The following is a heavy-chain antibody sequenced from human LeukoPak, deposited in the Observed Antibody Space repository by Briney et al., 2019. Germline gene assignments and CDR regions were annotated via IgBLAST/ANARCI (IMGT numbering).Heavy chain of an antibody. Sequence: GSLRLSCADSGFTFSTYAMGWVRQSPGKGLEWVSSIKGGGGDPFYADSVKGRFTISRDNSKNTLFLQLNSLRAEDSAVYYCAKGGHDFNPFYWWGQGTLVTVSS. J-gene: IGHJ4*02. D-gene: IGHD2-21*02. CDR1: GFTFSTYA. V-gene: IGHV3-23*01. CDR2: IKGGGGDP. CDR3: AKGGHDFNPFYW.